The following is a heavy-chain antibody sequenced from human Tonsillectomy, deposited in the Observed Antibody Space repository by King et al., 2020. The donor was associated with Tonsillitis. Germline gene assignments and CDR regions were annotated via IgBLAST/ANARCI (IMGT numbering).Heavy chain of an antibody. J-gene: IGHJ4*02. CDR1: GFTFSAYN. V-gene: IGHV3-21*01. Sequence: VQLVESGGGLVKPGGSLSLSCAASGFTFSAYNMTWVRQAPGKGLEWVSSISSGSSYIYYADSVKGRFTISRDNAKNSLYLQMDSLGAEDTAVYYCAGGTVARDSWGEGTLVTVSS. D-gene: IGHD4-23*01. CDR3: AGGTVARDS. CDR2: ISSGSSYI.